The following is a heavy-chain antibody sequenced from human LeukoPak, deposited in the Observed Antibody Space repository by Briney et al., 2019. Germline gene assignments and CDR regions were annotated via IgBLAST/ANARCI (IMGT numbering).Heavy chain of an antibody. Sequence: ASVKVSCKASGYTFTGYYMHWVRQAPGQGLEWMGWMNPNSGNTGYAQKFQGRVTMTRNTSISTAYMELSSLRSEDTAVYYCARGLFGSGSYYPYWGQGTLVTVSS. CDR3: ARGLFGSGSYYPY. J-gene: IGHJ4*02. CDR1: GYTFTGYY. V-gene: IGHV1-8*02. CDR2: MNPNSGNT. D-gene: IGHD3-10*01.